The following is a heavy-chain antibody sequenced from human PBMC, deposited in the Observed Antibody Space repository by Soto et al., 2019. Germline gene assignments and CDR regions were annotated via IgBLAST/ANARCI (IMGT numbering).Heavy chain of an antibody. CDR2: IYDSGST. Sequence: QVQLQESGPGLVKPSETLSLTCTDSGGSISSYYWSWIRQPPGKGLEWIGYIYDSGSTNYNPSLTSPLHIPVDTSKNHSSLKRTSVTAADSAVDYCPRLYHWFDPWGQRTLVPFSS. J-gene: IGHJ5*02. CDR1: GGSISSYY. CDR3: PRLYHWFDP. D-gene: IGHD2-2*02. V-gene: IGHV4-59*08.